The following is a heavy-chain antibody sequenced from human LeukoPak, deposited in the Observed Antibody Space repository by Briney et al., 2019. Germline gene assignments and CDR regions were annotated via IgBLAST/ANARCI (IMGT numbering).Heavy chain of an antibody. J-gene: IGHJ3*02. V-gene: IGHV3-74*01. Sequence: PAGSLRLTCAASGFTFSSYWMHWVRQAPGKGLVWVSRINSDGSSTSYADSVKGRFTISRDNAKNTLYLQMNSLRAEDTAVYYCARGPHYYDKSVAFDIGGQGTMVTVSS. CDR2: INSDGSST. CDR1: GFTFSSYW. CDR3: ARGPHYYDKSVAFDI. D-gene: IGHD3-22*01.